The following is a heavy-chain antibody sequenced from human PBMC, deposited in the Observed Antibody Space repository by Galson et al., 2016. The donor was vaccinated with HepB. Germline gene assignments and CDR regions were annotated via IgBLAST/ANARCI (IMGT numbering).Heavy chain of an antibody. V-gene: IGHV2-5*02. CDR1: GFSLNTSEVG. D-gene: IGHD7-27*01. J-gene: IGHJ2*01. Sequence: PALVKPTQTLTLTCTFSGFSLNTSEVGVGWIRQPPGKALEWLALIYWDDDKYYSPSLKSRLTITEDTSKNQVVLTMTNMDPVDTATYYCAHSLPTGDGIVIGDWYFDRWGRGTLVTVSS. CDR3: AHSLPTGDGIVIGDWYFDR. CDR2: IYWDDDK.